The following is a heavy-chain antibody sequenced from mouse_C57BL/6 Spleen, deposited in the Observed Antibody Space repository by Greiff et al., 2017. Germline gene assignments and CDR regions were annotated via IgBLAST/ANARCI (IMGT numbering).Heavy chain of an antibody. D-gene: IGHD1-1*01. V-gene: IGHV3-6*01. J-gene: IGHJ2*01. CDR3: ARERFITTVVAPYFDY. Sequence: ESGPGLVKPSQSLSLTCSVTGYSITSGYYWNWIRQFPGNKLEWMGYISYDGSNNYNPSLKNRISITRDTSKNQFFLKLNSVTTEDTATYYCARERFITTVVAPYFDYWGQGTTLTVSS. CDR2: ISYDGSN. CDR1: GYSITSGYY.